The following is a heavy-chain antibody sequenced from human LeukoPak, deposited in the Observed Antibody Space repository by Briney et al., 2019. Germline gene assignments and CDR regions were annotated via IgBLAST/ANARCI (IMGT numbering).Heavy chain of an antibody. J-gene: IGHJ4*02. CDR2: IIPIFGTA. CDR1: GGTFSSYA. D-gene: IGHD6-13*01. CDR3: ARGYEAAARDIGY. V-gene: IGHV1-69*13. Sequence: SVKVSCTASGGTFSSYAISWVRQAPGQGLEWMGGIIPIFGTANYAQKFQGRVTITADESTSTAYMELSSLRSEDTAVYYCARGYEAAARDIGYWGQGTLVTVSS.